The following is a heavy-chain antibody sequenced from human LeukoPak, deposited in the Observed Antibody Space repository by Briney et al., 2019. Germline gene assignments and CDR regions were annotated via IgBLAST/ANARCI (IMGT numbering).Heavy chain of an antibody. D-gene: IGHD4-17*01. CDR1: GYTFTSYY. V-gene: IGHV1-46*01. Sequence: ASVKVSCKASGYTFTSYYMHWVRQAPGQGLEWMGIINPSGGSTSYAQKFQGRVTMTRDTSTSTVYMELSSLRSEDTAVYYCARDSGDYGFLDVWGKGTTVTISS. CDR2: INPSGGST. CDR3: ARDSGDYGFLDV. J-gene: IGHJ6*04.